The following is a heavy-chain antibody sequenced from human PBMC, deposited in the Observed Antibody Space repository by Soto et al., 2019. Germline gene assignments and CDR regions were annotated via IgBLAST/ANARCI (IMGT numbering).Heavy chain of an antibody. CDR1: GYTFTSYG. J-gene: IGHJ6*02. CDR2: ISAYYGNT. CDR3: ARDRSGYYDCWCGYSTHYYCYGIDV. V-gene: IGHV1-18*01. Sequence: QVQLVQSGAEVKKPGASVKVSCKASGYTFTSYGISWVRQAPGQGLEWMGWISAYYGNTNYAQTLKGRVPKTTDTHTSTAFMELRSLGADDTDVYDYARDRSGYYDCWCGYSTHYYCYGIDVWGQGTTVTVSS. D-gene: IGHD3-3*01.